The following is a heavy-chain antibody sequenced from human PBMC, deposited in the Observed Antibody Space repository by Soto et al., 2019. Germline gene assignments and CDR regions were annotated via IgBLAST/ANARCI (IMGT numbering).Heavy chain of an antibody. J-gene: IGHJ6*02. CDR1: GGSISSSSYY. Sequence: SETLSLTYTVSGGSISSSSYYWGWIRQPPGKGLEWIGSIYYSGSTYYNPSLKSRVTISVDTSKNRFSLKLSSVTAADTAVYYCARQYYDSSGYYDYYYYGMDVWGQGTTVTVSS. CDR2: IYYSGST. V-gene: IGHV4-39*01. D-gene: IGHD3-22*01. CDR3: ARQYYDSSGYYDYYYYGMDV.